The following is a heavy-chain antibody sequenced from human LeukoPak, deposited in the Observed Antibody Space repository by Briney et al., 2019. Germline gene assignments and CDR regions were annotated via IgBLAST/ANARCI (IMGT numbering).Heavy chain of an antibody. CDR1: GFTFSSYS. D-gene: IGHD6-13*01. J-gene: IGHJ4*02. Sequence: GGSLRLSCAASGFTFSSYSMNWVRQAPGKGLEWASSISSSSSYIYYADSVKGRSTISRDNAKKSLYLQMNSLRAEDTAVYYCARHPGYSSSWYSPSDYWGQGPLVTVSS. CDR3: ARHPGYSSSWYSPSDY. V-gene: IGHV3-21*01. CDR2: ISSSSSYI.